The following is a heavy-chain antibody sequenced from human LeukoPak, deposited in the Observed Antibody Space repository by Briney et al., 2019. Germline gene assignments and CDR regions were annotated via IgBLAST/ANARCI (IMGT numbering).Heavy chain of an antibody. CDR1: GVSISYNY. J-gene: IGHJ4*02. D-gene: IGHD4-23*01. CDR2: IFYTGTT. Sequence: PSETLSLTCTVSGVSISYNYWSWLRQPPGKGLEWIGQIFYTGTTNYNPSLKSRVSMSLDTSKNQFSLRLSSVTAGDTAVYYCARQHGGNYLDFWGQGTLVTVSS. CDR3: ARQHGGNYLDF. V-gene: IGHV4-59*01.